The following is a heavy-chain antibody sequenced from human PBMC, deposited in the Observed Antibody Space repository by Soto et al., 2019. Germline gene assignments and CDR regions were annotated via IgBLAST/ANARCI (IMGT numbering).Heavy chain of an antibody. CDR2: INPSVDST. D-gene: IGHD6-13*01. CDR1: GFTFSRHG. V-gene: IGHV3-23*01. Sequence: PGGSLRLSCVASGFTFSRHGLSWVRQAPGKGPEWVSTINPSVDSTFYADSVKGRFTISRDNSKNTVYLQMNSLSVGDTAVYLCAKVDLSTAGSFDYWGQGALVTVSS. J-gene: IGHJ4*02. CDR3: AKVDLSTAGSFDY.